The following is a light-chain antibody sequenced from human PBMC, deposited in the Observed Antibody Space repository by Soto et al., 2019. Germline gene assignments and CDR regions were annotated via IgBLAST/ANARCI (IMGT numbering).Light chain of an antibody. V-gene: IGKV3-15*01. CDR3: QQYNNWPQT. CDR2: GAS. J-gene: IGKJ1*01. Sequence: EAVLTQSPATLSVSPGEGVTLSCRASQRVSTNRAGYQQRPGQAPRLLIYGASKRAIGLPARFTGSGSGTEFTLPITSLQSEDFAVYYCQQYNNWPQTFGQGTKVDI. CDR1: QRVSTN.